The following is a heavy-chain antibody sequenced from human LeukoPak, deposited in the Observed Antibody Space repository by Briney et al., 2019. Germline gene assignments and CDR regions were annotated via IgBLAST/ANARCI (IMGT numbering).Heavy chain of an antibody. CDR2: VDSDGTTT. J-gene: IGHJ4*02. CDR3: ARIITAAAADC. D-gene: IGHD6-13*01. CDR1: GVTISGYW. Sequence: GGSLRLPCVASGVTISGYWMHWVRQAPGKGLAWVSRVDSDGTTTRYADSVKGRFTISRDNAKNTVYLQMNSLRAEDTAVYYCARIITAAAADCWGQGTLVAVSS. V-gene: IGHV3-74*01.